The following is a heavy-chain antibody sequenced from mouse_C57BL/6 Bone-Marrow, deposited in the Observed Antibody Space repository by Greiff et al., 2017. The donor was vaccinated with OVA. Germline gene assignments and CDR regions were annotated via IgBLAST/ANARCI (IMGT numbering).Heavy chain of an antibody. CDR2: IHPNSGST. V-gene: IGHV1-64*01. Sequence: VQLQQPGAELVKPGASVKLSCKASGYTFTSYWMHWVKQRPGQGLEWIGMIHPNSGSTNYNEQFKSKATLTVDKSSSTAYMQLSSLTSEDSAVYYCARLDTTVVNWYFDVWGTGTTVTVSS. CDR1: GYTFTSYW. D-gene: IGHD1-1*01. CDR3: ARLDTTVVNWYFDV. J-gene: IGHJ1*03.